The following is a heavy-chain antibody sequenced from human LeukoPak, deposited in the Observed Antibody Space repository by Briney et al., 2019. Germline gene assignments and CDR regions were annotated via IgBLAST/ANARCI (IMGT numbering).Heavy chain of an antibody. D-gene: IGHD7-27*01. J-gene: IGHJ3*02. CDR1: GYTLTELS. CDR2: FDPEDGET. V-gene: IGHV1-24*01. CDR3: ATDTVNWGFGVNAFDI. Sequence: ASVKVSCKVSGYTLTELSMHWVRQAPGKGLEWMGGFDPEDGETIYAQKFQGRVTMTEDTSTDTAYMELSSLRSEDTAVYYCATDTVNWGFGVNAFDIWGQGTMVTVSS.